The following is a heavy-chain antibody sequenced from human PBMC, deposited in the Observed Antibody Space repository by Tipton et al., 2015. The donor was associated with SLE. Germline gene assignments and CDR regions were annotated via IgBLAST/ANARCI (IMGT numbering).Heavy chain of an antibody. CDR3: ANWGYSGTY. D-gene: IGHD1-26*01. CDR2: IKQDGSEK. V-gene: IGHV3-7*01. Sequence: SLRLSCAASGFTFSDYWMSWVRQAPGKGLEWVAKIKQDGSEKYYVDSVKGRFTISRDNSKNTLYLQMNSLRAEDTAVYYCANWGYSGTYGGQGTLVTVSS. CDR1: GFTFSDYW. J-gene: IGHJ4*02.